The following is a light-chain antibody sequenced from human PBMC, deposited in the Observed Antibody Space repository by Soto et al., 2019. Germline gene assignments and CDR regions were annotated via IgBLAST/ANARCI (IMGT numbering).Light chain of an antibody. V-gene: IGKV1-5*01. CDR3: QQYNSYPWT. CDR2: DAS. Sequence: DIRVTQSPSTLSASIVDTITITCRASQSVSAWLAWYQRKPGKAPTLLIYDASVLEAGVPSRFSVSGSGTEFTLTINSLQPDDFATYYCQQYNSYPWTFGQGTKVEIK. J-gene: IGKJ1*01. CDR1: QSVSAW.